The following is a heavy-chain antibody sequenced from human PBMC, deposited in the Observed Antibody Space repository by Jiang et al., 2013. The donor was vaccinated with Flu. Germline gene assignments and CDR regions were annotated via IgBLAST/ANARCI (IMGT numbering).Heavy chain of an antibody. CDR2: INHSGST. V-gene: IGHV4-34*01. CDR1: GGSFSGYY. Sequence: KPSETLSLTCAVYGGSFSGYYWSWIRQPPGKGLEWIGEINHSGSTNYNPSLKSRVTISVDTSKNQFSLKLSSVTAADTAVYYCARGRGTILLPTPLFPWGQGTLVTVSS. CDR3: ARGRGTILLPTPLFP. D-gene: IGHD1-1*01. J-gene: IGHJ5*02.